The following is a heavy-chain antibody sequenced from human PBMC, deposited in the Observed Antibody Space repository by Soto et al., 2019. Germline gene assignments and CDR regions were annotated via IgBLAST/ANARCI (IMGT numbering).Heavy chain of an antibody. Sequence: EVQLVESGGGLVQPGVSLRLSCAASGFTFSSYWMHWVRQAPGKGLVWVSRINSDGSSTNYADSVKGRFTMSRDNAKNSLYLQMNSLRAEDTAVYYCVRKGGYDPDYWGQGTLVTVSS. CDR2: INSDGSST. D-gene: IGHD5-12*01. CDR3: VRKGGYDPDY. V-gene: IGHV3-74*01. CDR1: GFTFSSYW. J-gene: IGHJ4*02.